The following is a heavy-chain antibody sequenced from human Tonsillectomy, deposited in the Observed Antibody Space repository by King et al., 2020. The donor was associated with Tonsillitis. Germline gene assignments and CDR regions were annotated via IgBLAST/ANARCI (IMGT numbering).Heavy chain of an antibody. CDR3: AKEGFCSGGSCYGNYFDS. V-gene: IGHV3-30*18. J-gene: IGHJ4*02. CDR2: KSFDGSNE. CDR1: GFTFSNYG. Sequence: VQLVESGGGVVQPGMSLGLSCAASGFTFSNYGMHWVRQAPGKGLEWLAVKSFDGSNEYYADSVKGRFTISRDNSKNTLYLQMNSLRPEDTAVYYCAKEGFCSGGSCYGNYFDSWGQGTLVTVSS. D-gene: IGHD2-15*01.